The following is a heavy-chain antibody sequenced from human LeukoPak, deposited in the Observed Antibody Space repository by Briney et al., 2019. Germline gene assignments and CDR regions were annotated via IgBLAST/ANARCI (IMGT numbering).Heavy chain of an antibody. D-gene: IGHD4-17*01. V-gene: IGHV3-53*01. Sequence: GGSLRLSCAASGFIVSSNYMSWVRQAPGKGLEWVSVIYGGSGDSTHYADSVKGRFTISRDNSKNTLYLQMNSLRAEDTAMYYCASGHYGASDYWGQGTLVTVSS. CDR2: IYGGSGDST. CDR1: GFIVSSNY. J-gene: IGHJ4*02. CDR3: ASGHYGASDY.